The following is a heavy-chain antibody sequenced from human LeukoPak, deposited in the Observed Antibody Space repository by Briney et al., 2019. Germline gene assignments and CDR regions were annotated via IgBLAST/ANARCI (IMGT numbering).Heavy chain of an antibody. CDR1: GGSISSSSYY. CDR2: IYHSGST. D-gene: IGHD3-16*01. J-gene: IGHJ4*02. CDR3: ARVRDYVYYFDY. V-gene: IGHV4-39*07. Sequence: SETLSLTCTVSGGSISSSSYYWGWIRQAPGKGLEWIGYIYHSGSTYYNPSLKSRVTISVDRSKNQFSLKLSSVTAADTAVYYCARVRDYVYYFDYWGQGTLVTVSS.